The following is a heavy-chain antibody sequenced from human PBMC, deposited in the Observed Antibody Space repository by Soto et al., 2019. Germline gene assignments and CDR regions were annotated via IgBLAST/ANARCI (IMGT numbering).Heavy chain of an antibody. J-gene: IGHJ6*02. CDR3: ASILRYFDWLSEGGYYYGLDV. V-gene: IGHV4-30-4*01. D-gene: IGHD3-9*01. CDR2: IYHSGRT. Sequence: QVQLQESGPGLVKPSQTLSLTCTVSGGSISSDDYYWSWIRQPPGKGLEWIGYIYHSGRTYYNPSLKSRMTISVDTTKNQFSLRLGSVTAADTAVYYCASILRYFDWLSEGGYYYGLDVWGQGATVTVSS. CDR1: GGSISSDDYY.